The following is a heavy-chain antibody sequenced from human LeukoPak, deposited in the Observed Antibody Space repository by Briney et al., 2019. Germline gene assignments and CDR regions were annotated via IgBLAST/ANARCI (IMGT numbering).Heavy chain of an antibody. J-gene: IGHJ6*03. CDR2: MNPNSGNT. D-gene: IGHD6-19*01. Sequence: ASVKVSCKASGYTFTSYDINWVRQATGQGLEWMGWMNPNSGNTGYAQKFQGRVTITRNTSISTAYMELSSLRSEDTAVCYCARVRGSGWYYYYYYMDVWGKGTTVTVSS. CDR1: GYTFTSYD. CDR3: ARVRGSGWYYYYYYMDV. V-gene: IGHV1-8*03.